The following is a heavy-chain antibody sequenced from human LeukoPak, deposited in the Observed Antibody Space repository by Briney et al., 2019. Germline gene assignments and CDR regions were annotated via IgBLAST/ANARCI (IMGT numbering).Heavy chain of an antibody. D-gene: IGHD4-23*01. CDR2: ISSSSSYI. V-gene: IGHV3-21*01. J-gene: IGHJ4*02. Sequence: GGSLRLSCAASGFTFRSYSMNWVRQAPGQGLEWVSSISSSSSYIYYADSVKGRFTISRDNAKNSLYLQMNSLRAEDTAVYYCARGFGTVVTPIDYWGQGTLVTVSS. CDR1: GFTFRSYS. CDR3: ARGFGTVVTPIDY.